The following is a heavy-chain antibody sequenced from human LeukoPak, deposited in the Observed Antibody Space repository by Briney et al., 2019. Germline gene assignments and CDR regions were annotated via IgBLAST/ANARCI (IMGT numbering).Heavy chain of an antibody. CDR1: GFTFSSYS. J-gene: IGHJ4*02. V-gene: IGHV3-23*01. Sequence: GGSLRLSCAASGFTFSSYSMNWVRQAPGKGLEWVSSISSSGSTTYYADSVKGRFIISRDTSKNTLYLQMNSLRAEDTAVYYCSKWKAIVLVPAARSPIDYWGQGTLVTVSS. CDR3: SKWKAIVLVPAARSPIDY. CDR2: ISSSGSTT. D-gene: IGHD2-2*01.